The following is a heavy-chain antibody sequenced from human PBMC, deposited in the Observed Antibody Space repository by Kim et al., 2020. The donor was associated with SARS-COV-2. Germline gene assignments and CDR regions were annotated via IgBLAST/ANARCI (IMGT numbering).Heavy chain of an antibody. V-gene: IGHV4-39*07. Sequence: SETLSLTCTVSGGSISSSSYYWGWIRQPPGKGLEWIGSIYYSGSTYYNPSLKSRVTISVDTSKNQFSLKLSYVTAADTAVYYCARDNKGSSSWYSSGYYGMDVWGQGTTVTVSS. D-gene: IGHD6-13*01. CDR3: ARDNKGSSSWYSSGYYGMDV. J-gene: IGHJ6*02. CDR2: IYYSGST. CDR1: GGSISSSSYY.